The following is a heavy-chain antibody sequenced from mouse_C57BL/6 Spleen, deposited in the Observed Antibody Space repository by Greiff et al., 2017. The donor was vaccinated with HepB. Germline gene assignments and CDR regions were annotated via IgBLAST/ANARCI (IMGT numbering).Heavy chain of an antibody. V-gene: IGHV1-55*01. Sequence: QVQLQQPGAELVKPGASVKMSCKASGYTFTSYWITWVKQRPGQGLEWIGDIYPGSGSTNYNEKFKSTATLTVDKSTSTAYRQLSSLTSEDSAVYYCARFGLNYAMDYWGQGTSVTVSS. CDR3: ARFGLNYAMDY. J-gene: IGHJ4*01. CDR1: GYTFTSYW. CDR2: IYPGSGST.